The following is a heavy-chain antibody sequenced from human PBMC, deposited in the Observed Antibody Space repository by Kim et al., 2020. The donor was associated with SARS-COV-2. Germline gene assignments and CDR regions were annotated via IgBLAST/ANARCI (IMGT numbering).Heavy chain of an antibody. D-gene: IGHD3-10*01. CDR1: GFIFRRYG. Sequence: GGSLRLSCAASGFIFRRYGMIWVRQAPGYGLEWVAVIITVGRYLYSADSVKGSFTFSRENSKNWLYLQMNSLRAEDMAVYYCAKSYTGNYHSRMNFWGQG. J-gene: IGHJ6*02. CDR3: AKSYTGNYHSRMNF. V-gene: IGHV3-30*18. CDR2: IITVGRYL.